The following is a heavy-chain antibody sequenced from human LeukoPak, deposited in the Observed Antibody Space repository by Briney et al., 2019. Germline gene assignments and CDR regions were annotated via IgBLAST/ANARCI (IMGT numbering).Heavy chain of an antibody. CDR3: ARDVVVVAATSPNWFDP. D-gene: IGHD2-15*01. CDR1: GGTFSSYA. CDR2: IIPILGIA. J-gene: IGHJ5*02. Sequence: SVKVSCKASGGTFSSYAISWVRQAPGQGLEWMGRIIPILGIANYAQKFQGRVTITADKSTSTAYMELSSLRSEDTAVYYCARDVVVVAATSPNWFDPWGQGTLVTVSS. V-gene: IGHV1-69*04.